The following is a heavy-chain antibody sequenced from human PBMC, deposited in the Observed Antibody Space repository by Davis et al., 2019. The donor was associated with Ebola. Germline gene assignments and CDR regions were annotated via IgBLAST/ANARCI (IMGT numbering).Heavy chain of an antibody. CDR3: ARGGGPEY. V-gene: IGHV4-4*07. J-gene: IGHJ4*02. CDR1: GGSISSDY. Sequence: PSETLSLTCSVSGGSISSDYWSWIRQPAGKGLEWIGRIHTSGSTTYNPSLKSRVTMSVDTSKNQFSLNVRSVTAADTAVYYCARGGGPEYWGQGTLVTVSS. CDR2: IHTSGST. D-gene: IGHD3-16*01.